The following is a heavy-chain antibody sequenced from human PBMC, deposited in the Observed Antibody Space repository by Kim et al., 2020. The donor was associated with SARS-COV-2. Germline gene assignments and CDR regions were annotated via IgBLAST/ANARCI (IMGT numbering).Heavy chain of an antibody. D-gene: IGHD1-7*01. CDR2: INPGGSET. CDR1: AFAFANHW. V-gene: IGHV3-7*05. CDR3: GRWNFAAGLEY. Sequence: GGSLRLSCVASAFAFANHWMAWVRQPPGKGLEWVANINPGGSETYYVASMRGRITISRDNAKSELYLQMSGLTTEDTALYYCGRWNFAAGLEYWGQGT. J-gene: IGHJ4*02.